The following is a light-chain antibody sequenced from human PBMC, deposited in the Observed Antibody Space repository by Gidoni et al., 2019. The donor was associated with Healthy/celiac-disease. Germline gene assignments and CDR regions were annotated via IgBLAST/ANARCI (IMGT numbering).Light chain of an antibody. Sequence: DIQMTQSPSTLSVSVGDRVTITCRASQSISSWLAWYQQKPGKAPKLLIYDASSLESGVPSRFSGSGSGTEFTLTISSLQPDDFATYYCQQYNSYLVTFGPGTKVDIK. J-gene: IGKJ3*01. CDR3: QQYNSYLVT. CDR2: DAS. V-gene: IGKV1-5*01. CDR1: QSISSW.